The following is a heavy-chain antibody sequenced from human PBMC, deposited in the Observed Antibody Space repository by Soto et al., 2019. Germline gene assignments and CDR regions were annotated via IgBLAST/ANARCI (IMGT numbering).Heavy chain of an antibody. D-gene: IGHD5-18*01. CDR2: VKQDGSEE. CDR3: AALDTAMVKTAGY. J-gene: IGHJ4*02. Sequence: PGGSRRLSCAASGYSISTYWMSWVRQAPGKGLEWVANVKQDGSEEYYVDSVKGRFTISRDNAKNSLYLQMNSLRAEDTAVYYCAALDTAMVKTAGYWGQGTLVTVSS. V-gene: IGHV3-7*01. CDR1: GYSISTYW.